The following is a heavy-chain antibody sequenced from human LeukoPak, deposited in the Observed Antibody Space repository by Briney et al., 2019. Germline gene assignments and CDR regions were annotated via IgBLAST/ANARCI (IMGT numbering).Heavy chain of an antibody. V-gene: IGHV3-33*01. Sequence: PGGSLRLSCAASGFTFSSYGMHWVRQAPGKGLEWVAVIWYGGSNKYYADSVKGRFTISRDNSKNTLYLQMNSLRAEDTAVYYCARDGCSSTSCYEVYYYYGMDVWGQGTTVTVSS. D-gene: IGHD2-2*01. J-gene: IGHJ6*02. CDR3: ARDGCSSTSCYEVYYYYGMDV. CDR2: IWYGGSNK. CDR1: GFTFSSYG.